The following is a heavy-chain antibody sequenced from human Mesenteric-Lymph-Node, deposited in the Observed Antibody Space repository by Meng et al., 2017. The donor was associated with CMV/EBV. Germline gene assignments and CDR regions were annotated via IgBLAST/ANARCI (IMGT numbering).Heavy chain of an antibody. CDR3: ARATGVLPDY. CDR2: IYYSGGT. V-gene: IGHV4-31*03. CDR1: GGSVSSGSYY. Sequence: SETLSLTCTVSGGSVSSGSYYWSWIRQPPGKGLEWIGYIYYSGGTYYNPSLKSRVTISVDTSKNQFSLKLSSVTAADTAVYYCARATGVLPDYWGQGTLVTVSS. J-gene: IGHJ4*02.